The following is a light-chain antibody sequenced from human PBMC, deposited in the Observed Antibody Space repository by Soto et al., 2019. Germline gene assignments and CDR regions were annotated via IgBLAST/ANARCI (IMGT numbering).Light chain of an antibody. V-gene: IGKV3-15*01. J-gene: IGKJ4*01. CDR2: DTS. Sequence: EIVLTQSPGTLSLSPGERVTLSCRASQSLSSGYLAWYQQKFGQAPRLLIYDTSTRATGVPARFSGSRSGTEFTLTINSLQSEDFAVYYCQRYNNWPLTFGGGTKVDIK. CDR1: QSLSSGY. CDR3: QRYNNWPLT.